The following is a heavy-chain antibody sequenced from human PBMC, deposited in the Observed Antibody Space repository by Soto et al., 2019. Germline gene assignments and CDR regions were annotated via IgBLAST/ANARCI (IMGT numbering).Heavy chain of an antibody. CDR1: GGSISSGGDY. CDR2: IYCSGST. V-gene: IGHV4-31*03. CDR3: ARSVFP. J-gene: IGHJ5*02. Sequence: SETLSLTCTVSGGSISSGGDYWSLIHKHPGKGLVWIGYIYCSGSTYYNPSLKGRFTISVDTSKNQFSLKLTSVTAAETAVYYCARSVFPWGQGTPVTVS.